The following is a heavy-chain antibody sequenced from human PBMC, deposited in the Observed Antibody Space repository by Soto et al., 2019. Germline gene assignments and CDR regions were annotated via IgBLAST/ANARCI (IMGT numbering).Heavy chain of an antibody. CDR3: ARVVGALGHGFDP. CDR1: GYNFNSYT. CDR2: ISAYNGNT. Sequence: QVQLVQSGAEVKKPGASVKVSCKASGYNFNSYTISWVRQAPGQGLEWMGRISAYNGNTNYAQKLQGRVTMTTDTSTRRAYMELRSLRSDDTAVYHSARVVGALGHGFDPWGQGTLVTVSS. D-gene: IGHD1-26*01. V-gene: IGHV1-18*01. J-gene: IGHJ5*02.